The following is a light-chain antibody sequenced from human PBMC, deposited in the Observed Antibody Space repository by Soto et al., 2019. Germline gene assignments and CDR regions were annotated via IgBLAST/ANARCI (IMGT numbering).Light chain of an antibody. Sequence: IHMTQSPSSLSASVVDRVTITCRASQRMTTNLNWYQQKPGKAPKLLISTAATLQGGVPSRFSGSGSGTDFTLTITTLQPEDFATYFCQQSYSTPYTFGQGTKFEIK. J-gene: IGKJ2*01. V-gene: IGKV1-39*01. CDR3: QQSYSTPYT. CDR2: TAA. CDR1: QRMTTN.